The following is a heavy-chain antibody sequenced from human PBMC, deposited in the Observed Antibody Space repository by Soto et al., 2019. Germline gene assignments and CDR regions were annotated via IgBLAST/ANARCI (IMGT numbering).Heavy chain of an antibody. CDR1: GFSLTTSGVG. Sequence: SGPTLVNPTQTLTLTCTFSGFSLTTSGVGVGWIRQPPGKALEWLTLIYWDDDNRFSPSLKSRLTITKDTSKNQVVLTMTNMDPVDTATYYCAHRLPGATFDYWGQGTLVTVSS. V-gene: IGHV2-5*02. CDR3: AHRLPGATFDY. CDR2: IYWDDDN. J-gene: IGHJ4*02.